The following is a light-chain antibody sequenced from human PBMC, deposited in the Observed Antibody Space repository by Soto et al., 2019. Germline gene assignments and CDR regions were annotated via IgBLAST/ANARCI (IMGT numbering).Light chain of an antibody. Sequence: QPVLTQPASVSGSPGQSITISCTGTRSDVGGYNSVSWYQHHPGKAPKLMIYDVSHRPSGVSIRFSGSKSGNTASLTISGLQAEDEADYYCTSYTSTNTLGVFGGGTKLTVL. CDR1: RSDVGGYNS. J-gene: IGLJ2*01. CDR2: DVS. V-gene: IGLV2-14*03. CDR3: TSYTSTNTLGV.